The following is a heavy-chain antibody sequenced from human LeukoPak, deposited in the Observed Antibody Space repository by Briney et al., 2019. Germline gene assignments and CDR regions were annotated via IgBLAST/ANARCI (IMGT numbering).Heavy chain of an antibody. J-gene: IGHJ6*03. CDR1: GGSISNSSYY. CDR3: ARAGTTVTTLHMDV. CDR2: IYYNGSS. V-gene: IGHV4-39*01. Sequence: SETLSLTCSVSGGSISNSSYYWGWIRQPPGKGLEWIGSIYYNGSSYYNPSLKSRVIISVDRSKDQFSLKLSSVTAADTAVYYCARAGTTVTTLHMDVWGKGTTVTVSS. D-gene: IGHD4-17*01.